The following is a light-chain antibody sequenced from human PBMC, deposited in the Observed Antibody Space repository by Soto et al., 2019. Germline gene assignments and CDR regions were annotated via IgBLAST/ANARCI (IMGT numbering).Light chain of an antibody. J-gene: IGKJ4*01. CDR2: GAS. CDR3: QQYGSLLT. Sequence: ELVLTQSPGTLSLSPGERATLSCRATQSVSSSYLDWYQQKPGQAPRLLIYGASSRATGIPDRFSGSGSGTDFTLTISRLEPEDFAEYYCQQYGSLLTFGGGPKVEIK. CDR1: QSVSSSY. V-gene: IGKV3-20*01.